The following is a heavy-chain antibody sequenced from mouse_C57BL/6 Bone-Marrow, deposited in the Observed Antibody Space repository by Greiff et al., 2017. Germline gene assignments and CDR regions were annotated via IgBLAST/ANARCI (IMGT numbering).Heavy chain of an antibody. J-gene: IGHJ2*01. CDR2: IRLKSDNYAT. D-gene: IGHD1-1*01. V-gene: IGHV6-3*01. CDR1: GFTFSNYW. Sequence: EVQLQQSGGGLVQPGGSMKLSCVASGFTFSNYWMNWVRQSPEKGLEWVSQIRLKSDNYATHYAESVKGRFTISRDDSNSSVYLQMNNLRAEDTGIYYCTVRYPGYWGQGTTLTVSS. CDR3: TVRYPGY.